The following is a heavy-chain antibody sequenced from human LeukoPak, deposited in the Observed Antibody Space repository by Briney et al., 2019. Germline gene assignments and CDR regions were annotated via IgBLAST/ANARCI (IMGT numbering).Heavy chain of an antibody. Sequence: GGSLRLSCAASGFTFSSYAMHWVRQAPGKGLEWVAVIASDGRDKKYVDSVKGRFTISRDNSRNTLFLQMNSLRPEDTAVYYSAKDRAVGSAIYDFDYWGQGNLVTVSS. V-gene: IGHV3-30*18. J-gene: IGHJ4*02. CDR1: GFTFSSYA. CDR3: AKDRAVGSAIYDFDY. CDR2: IASDGRDK. D-gene: IGHD3-3*01.